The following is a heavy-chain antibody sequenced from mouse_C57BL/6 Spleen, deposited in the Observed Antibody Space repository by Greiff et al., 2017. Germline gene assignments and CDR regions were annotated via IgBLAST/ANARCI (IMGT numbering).Heavy chain of an antibody. J-gene: IGHJ2*01. CDR2: IYPRSGNT. CDR3: AGYDYDGAYFDY. Sequence: QVQLQQSGAELARPGASVKLSCKASGYTFTSYGISWVKQRTGQGLEWIGEIYPRSGNTYYNEKFKGKATLTADKSSSTAYMELRSLTSEDSAVYFCAGYDYDGAYFDYWGQGTTLTVSS. D-gene: IGHD2-4*01. CDR1: GYTFTSYG. V-gene: IGHV1-81*01.